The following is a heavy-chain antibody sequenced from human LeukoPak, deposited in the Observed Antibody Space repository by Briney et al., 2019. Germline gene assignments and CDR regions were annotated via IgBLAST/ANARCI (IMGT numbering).Heavy chain of an antibody. CDR3: ARDAGYSSGWYGY. D-gene: IGHD6-19*01. J-gene: IGHJ4*02. Sequence: GGSLRLSCAASGFTFSNYEMNWVRQAPGKGLEWVSYISSSSSTMFYADSVKGRFTISRDNAKNSLFLQMNSLRAEDTAVYYCARDAGYSSGWYGYWGQGTLVTVSS. CDR2: ISSSSSTM. V-gene: IGHV3-48*03. CDR1: GFTFSNYE.